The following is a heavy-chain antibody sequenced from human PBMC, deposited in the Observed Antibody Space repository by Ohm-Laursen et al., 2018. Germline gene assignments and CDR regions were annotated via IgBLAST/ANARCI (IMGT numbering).Heavy chain of an antibody. CDR2: INFSGRYI. D-gene: IGHD1-26*01. CDR3: AKEPSVKRGPWYYDL. V-gene: IGHV3-21*01. CDR1: GFTFTTYT. Sequence: SLRLSCAAPGFTFTTYTMNWLRQAPGKGLEWVSSINFSGRYIYYADSVKGRFAISRDNAKNSLFLQINSLRAEDTAVYYCAKEPSVKRGPWYYDLWGRGTLVTVLS. J-gene: IGHJ2*01.